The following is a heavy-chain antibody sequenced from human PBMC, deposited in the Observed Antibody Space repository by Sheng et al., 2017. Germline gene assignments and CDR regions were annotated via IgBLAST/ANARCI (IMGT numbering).Heavy chain of an antibody. J-gene: IGHJ5*02. CDR2: IFYIGST. V-gene: IGHV4-39*07. CDR3: ATVGSRWELVPTP. CDR1: GGSITSTSYY. Sequence: QLQLQESGPGLVKPSETLSLTCTVSGGSITSTSYYWGWIRQPPGKGLEWIGSIFYIGSTYYNPSLKSRVTISVDTSKNQFSLRLNSVTAADTSVYFCATVGSRWELVPTPWGQGTLVTVSS. D-gene: IGHD3-9*01.